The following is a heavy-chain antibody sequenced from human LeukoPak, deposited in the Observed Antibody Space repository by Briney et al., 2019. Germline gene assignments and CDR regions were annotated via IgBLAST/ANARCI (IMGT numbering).Heavy chain of an antibody. D-gene: IGHD6-19*01. CDR1: GGSISSSSYY. Sequence: SETLSLTCTVSGGSISSSSYYWGWIRQPPGKGLEWIGSIYYSGSTFYNPSLESRVTMSVDTSKNHFSLKLSSVTAADTAVYYCARQGWVAGKWAYWGQGTLVTVSS. CDR3: ARQGWVAGKWAY. CDR2: IYYSGST. V-gene: IGHV4-39*01. J-gene: IGHJ4*02.